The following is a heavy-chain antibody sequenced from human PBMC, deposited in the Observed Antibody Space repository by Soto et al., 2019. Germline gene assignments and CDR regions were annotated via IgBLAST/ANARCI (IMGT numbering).Heavy chain of an antibody. J-gene: IGHJ5*02. CDR1: GFTFSTYS. D-gene: IGHD6-13*01. V-gene: IGHV3-48*02. CDR2: ITSGSSTI. Sequence: EVQLVESGGGLVQPGGSLRLSCAASGFTFSTYSMNWVRQGPGKGLEWIAYITSGSSTIFYADSVKGSFTISRDNAKNSLYLQMNSLSDEDTSVYYCARDNGIAGSFDPWGQGTLVTVSS. CDR3: ARDNGIAGSFDP.